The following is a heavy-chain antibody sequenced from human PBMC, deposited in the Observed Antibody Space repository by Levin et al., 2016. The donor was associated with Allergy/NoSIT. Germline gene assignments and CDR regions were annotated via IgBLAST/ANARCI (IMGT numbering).Heavy chain of an antibody. Sequence: GESLKISCAASGFTFSRYVMHWVRQAPGKGLEWVADISYDGSKKYYADSVKGRFTISRDNSKNTLDLQMNSLRAEDTAVYYCARVIEVDGNGDYYYYGMDVWGQGTTVTVSS. CDR3: ARVIEVDGNGDYYYYGMDV. CDR2: ISYDGSKK. V-gene: IGHV3-30*04. D-gene: IGHD6-19*01. J-gene: IGHJ6*02. CDR1: GFTFSRYV.